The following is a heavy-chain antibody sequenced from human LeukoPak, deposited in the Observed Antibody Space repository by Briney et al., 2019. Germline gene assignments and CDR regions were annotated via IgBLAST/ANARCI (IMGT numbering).Heavy chain of an antibody. CDR3: ARVGCSSTSCFLGFWFDP. CDR1: GGTFSSYG. Sequence: SVKVSCKASGGTFSSYGISWVRQAPGQGLEWMGRIIPILDIANSAQKFQGRVTITADKSTSTAYMELSSLRSEDTALYYCARVGCSSTSCFLGFWFDPWGQGTLVTVSS. J-gene: IGHJ5*02. CDR2: IIPILDIA. D-gene: IGHD2-2*01. V-gene: IGHV1-69*04.